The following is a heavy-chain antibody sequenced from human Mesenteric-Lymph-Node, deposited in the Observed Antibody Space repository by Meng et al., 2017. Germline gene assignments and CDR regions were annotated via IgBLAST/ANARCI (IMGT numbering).Heavy chain of an antibody. CDR1: GFTFSSYA. D-gene: IGHD6-19*01. CDR3: ARGVWLLGKRFYYNGLDV. V-gene: IGHV3-30*01. J-gene: IGHJ6*02. CDR2: ISYDGTNN. Sequence: GGSLRLSCAASGFTFSSYAMHWVRQAPGKGLEWVGDISYDGTNNYYADPVKGRFTISRDNSKKTLYLKMNSLRAEDTAEYYCARGVWLLGKRFYYNGLDVWGQGTTVTVSS.